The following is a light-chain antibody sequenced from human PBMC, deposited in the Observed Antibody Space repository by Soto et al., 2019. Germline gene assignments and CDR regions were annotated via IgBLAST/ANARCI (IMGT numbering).Light chain of an antibody. Sequence: QPVPTQSPSASASLGASVKLTCTLSSGHSSYAIAWHQQQPEKGPRYLMKLNSDGSHSKGDGIPDRFSGSSSGAERYLTISGLQSEDEADYYCQTWGTGVVFGEGTKPAVL. CDR2: LNSDGSH. CDR1: SGHSSYA. V-gene: IGLV4-69*01. CDR3: QTWGTGVV. J-gene: IGLJ2*01.